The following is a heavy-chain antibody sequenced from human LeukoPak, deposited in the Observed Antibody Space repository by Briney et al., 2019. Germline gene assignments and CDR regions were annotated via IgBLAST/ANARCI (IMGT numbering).Heavy chain of an antibody. Sequence: SETLSLTCTVSGGSISSYRYYWGWIRQPPGKGLEWIGSMYYSGSADYNPSLKSRVTISVDTSKSQFSLRLSSVTAADTALYYCARHTYDISGYLPDSWGQGTLVTVSS. D-gene: IGHD3-22*01. CDR2: MYYSGSA. CDR1: GGSISSYRYY. V-gene: IGHV4-39*01. J-gene: IGHJ5*01. CDR3: ARHTYDISGYLPDS.